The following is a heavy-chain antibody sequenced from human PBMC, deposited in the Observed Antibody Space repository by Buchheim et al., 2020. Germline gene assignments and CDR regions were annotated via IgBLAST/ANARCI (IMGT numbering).Heavy chain of an antibody. D-gene: IGHD1/OR15-1a*01. CDR1: GYTFTSYF. CDR3: ARDVAPNGTTLEY. Sequence: QVQLVQSGAEVKKPGASVKVSCKASGYTFTSYFFHWVRQAPGQGLEWMGVIDPSGGVTRYAPQFQGRVTVTTDTSTSTAYMELSSLRSEDTAVYYCARDVAPNGTTLEYWGQGTL. V-gene: IGHV1-46*01. CDR2: IDPSGGVT. J-gene: IGHJ4*02.